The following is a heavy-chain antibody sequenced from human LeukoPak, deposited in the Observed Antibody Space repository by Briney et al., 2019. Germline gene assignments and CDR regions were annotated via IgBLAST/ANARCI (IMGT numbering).Heavy chain of an antibody. CDR2: ITPNSGGT. J-gene: IGHJ4*02. V-gene: IGHV1-2*02. Sequence: GASVKVSCKASGYTFTGYYIHWVRQAPGQGLEWMGWITPNSGGTNFAQKFQGRITMTRDTSISTAYMELSRLRSDDTAVYYCARESKWELALDYWGQGTLVTVSS. D-gene: IGHD1-26*01. CDR3: ARESKWELALDY. CDR1: GYTFTGYY.